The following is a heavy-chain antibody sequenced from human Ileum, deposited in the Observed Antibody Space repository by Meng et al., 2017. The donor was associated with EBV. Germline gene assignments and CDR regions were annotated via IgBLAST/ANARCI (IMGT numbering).Heavy chain of an antibody. D-gene: IGHD6-19*01. CDR2: ININTGNP. Sequence: VQLVHSGSEWKKPGDSLKVSCQAAGYTFTSSSMNWVRHAPGQGLEWMGWININTGNPTYAQGFTGRFVFSLDTSVSTAYLQIDSLKAEDTAVYYCARDKIAVAGITGDYWGQGTLVTVFS. J-gene: IGHJ4*02. V-gene: IGHV7-4-1*01. CDR3: ARDKIAVAGITGDY. CDR1: GYTFTSSS.